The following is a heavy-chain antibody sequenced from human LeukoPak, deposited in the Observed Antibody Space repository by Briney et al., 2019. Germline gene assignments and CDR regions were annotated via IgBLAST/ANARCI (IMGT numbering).Heavy chain of an antibody. CDR3: AGIGYCSSTSCPSEFDP. Sequence: SSETLSLTCAVYGGSFSGYYWSWIRQPPGKGLEWIGEINHSGSTNYNPSLKSRVTISVDTSKNQFSLKLSSVTAADTAVYYCAGIGYCSSTSCPSEFDPWGQGTLVTVSS. CDR1: GGSFSGYY. J-gene: IGHJ5*02. CDR2: INHSGST. V-gene: IGHV4-34*01. D-gene: IGHD2-2*01.